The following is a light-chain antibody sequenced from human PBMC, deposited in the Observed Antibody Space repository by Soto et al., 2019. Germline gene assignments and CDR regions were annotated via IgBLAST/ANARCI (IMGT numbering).Light chain of an antibody. CDR3: SSYTSTGTLV. J-gene: IGLJ2*01. CDR1: NSDVGAYNY. Sequence: QLVLTQPASVSGSPGQSITISCTGTNSDVGAYNYVSWYQKYPGKAPKLVIYEVINRPSGVSNRFSGSKSDKTASLTISGLQAEDEADYYCSSYTSTGTLVFGGGTKVTVL. CDR2: EVI. V-gene: IGLV2-14*01.